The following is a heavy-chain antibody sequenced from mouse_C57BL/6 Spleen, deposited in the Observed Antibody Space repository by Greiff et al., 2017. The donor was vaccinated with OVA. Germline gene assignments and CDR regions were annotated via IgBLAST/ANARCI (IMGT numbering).Heavy chain of an antibody. J-gene: IGHJ4*01. CDR2: IHPNSGST. CDR1: GYTFTSYW. D-gene: IGHD1-1*01. CDR3: ARSFTTEAMDY. Sequence: QVQLQQPGAELVKPGASVKLSCKASGYTFTSYWMHWVKQRPGQGLKWIGMIHPNSGSTNYNEKFKSKATLTVDKSSSTAYMQLSSLTSEDSAVYYCARSFTTEAMDYWGQGTSVTVSS. V-gene: IGHV1-64*01.